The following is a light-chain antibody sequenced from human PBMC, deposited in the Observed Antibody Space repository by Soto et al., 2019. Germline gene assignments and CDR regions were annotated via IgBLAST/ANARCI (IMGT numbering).Light chain of an antibody. Sequence: EIVLTQSPGTLSLSPGERATLSCRASQSVSSSYLAWYQQKPGQAPRLLIYGASSRATGIPDRFSGSVSGTGFTLTISRLEPEDFAVYYCQDYGSSEWTFGQGTKVDIK. CDR3: QDYGSSEWT. CDR2: GAS. CDR1: QSVSSSY. V-gene: IGKV3-20*01. J-gene: IGKJ1*01.